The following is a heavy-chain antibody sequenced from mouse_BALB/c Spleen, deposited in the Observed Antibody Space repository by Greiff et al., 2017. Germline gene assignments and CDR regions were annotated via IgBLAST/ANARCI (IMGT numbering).Heavy chain of an antibody. CDR1: GYTFTSYW. CDR2: INPSNGRT. V-gene: IGHV1S81*02. Sequence: QVQLQQSGAELVKPGASVKLSCKASGYTFTSYWMHWVKQRPGQGLEWIGEINPSNGRTNYNEKFKSKATLTVDKSSSTAYMQLSSLTSEDSAVYYCASQGGAWFAYWGQGTVVTVSA. CDR3: ASQGGAWFAY. J-gene: IGHJ3*01.